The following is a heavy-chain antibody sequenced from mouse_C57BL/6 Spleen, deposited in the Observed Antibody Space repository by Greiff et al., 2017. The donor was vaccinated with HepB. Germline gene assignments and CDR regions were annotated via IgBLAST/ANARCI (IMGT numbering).Heavy chain of an antibody. CDR3: ERRGGNGAWFAY. CDR1: GFTFSSYG. Sequence: EVQRVESGGDLVKPGGSLKLSCAASGFTFSSYGMSWVRQTPDKRLEWVATISSGGSYTYYPDSVKGRFTISRDNAKNTLYLQMSSLKSEDTAMYYCERRGGNGAWFAYWGQGTLVTVSA. J-gene: IGHJ3*01. D-gene: IGHD1-1*02. V-gene: IGHV5-6*01. CDR2: ISSGGSYT.